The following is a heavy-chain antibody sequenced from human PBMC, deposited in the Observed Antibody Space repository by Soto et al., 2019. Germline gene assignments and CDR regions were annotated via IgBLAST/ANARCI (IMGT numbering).Heavy chain of an antibody. D-gene: IGHD6-25*01. CDR2: IKEDGSEK. CDR1: GFTFSSYW. J-gene: IGHJ6*02. V-gene: IGHV3-7*01. CDR3: ARDIHKTYSSVNYYYGVDV. Sequence: PGGSLRLSCAASGFTFSSYWMSWVRQAPGKGLEWVASIKEDGSEKYYVDSVKGRFTISRDNAKNSLFLQMNSLRAEDSAVYYCARDIHKTYSSVNYYYGVDVWGQGTTVTVSS.